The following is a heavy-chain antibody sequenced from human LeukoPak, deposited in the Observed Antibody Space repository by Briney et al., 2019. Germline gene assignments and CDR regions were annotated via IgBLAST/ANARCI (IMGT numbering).Heavy chain of an antibody. V-gene: IGHV3-11*01. D-gene: IGHD3-10*02. CDR1: LFTFSDHY. J-gene: IGHJ4*02. CDR2: ISRDATII. Sequence: AVGSLRLSCVAPLFTFSDHYPTWSRQAPGKGLGWVAYISRDATIIYYSDSVKGRFTISSDNAKNSLYLQMNSLRVEDTAIYYCARDQYSYVWGDWGQGTLVTVST. CDR3: ARDQYSYVWGD.